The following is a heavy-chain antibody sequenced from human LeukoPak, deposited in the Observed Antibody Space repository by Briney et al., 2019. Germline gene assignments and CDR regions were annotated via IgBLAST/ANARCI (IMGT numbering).Heavy chain of an antibody. J-gene: IGHJ4*02. D-gene: IGHD4-23*01. CDR2: VRNDGFDT. V-gene: IGHV3-30*02. Sequence: GGSLRLSCVTSGLTFTNHGFHWLRQAADKGLEWVAFVRNDGFDTYHSNSVKGRFSISRDDSKNTVYLQMNSLGAEDTALYYCARDRGKDYFGDWGQGTQVTVSS. CDR3: ARDRGKDYFGD. CDR1: GLTFTNHG.